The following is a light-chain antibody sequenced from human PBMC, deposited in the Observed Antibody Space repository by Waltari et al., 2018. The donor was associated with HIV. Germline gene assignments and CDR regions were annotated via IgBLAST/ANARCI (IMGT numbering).Light chain of an antibody. J-gene: IGKJ4*01. CDR2: LGS. CDR3: MQALQTSLA. V-gene: IGKV2-28*01. Sequence: DIVMTQSPLSLPVSSGGAASISCRTSQSPLQTNAHNYLHWYLQKPGQSPQLLIYLGSNRASGVPDRFSGSGSGTDFTLTISRVEAEDVAVYYCMQALQTSLAFGGGTKVEIK. CDR1: QSPLQTNAHNY.